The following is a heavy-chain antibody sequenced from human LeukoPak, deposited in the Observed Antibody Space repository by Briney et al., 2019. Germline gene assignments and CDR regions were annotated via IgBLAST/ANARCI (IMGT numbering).Heavy chain of an antibody. Sequence: SQTLSLTCTVSGGSISRGDYYWSWIRQPPGKGLEWIGYIYYSGSTYYNPSLKSRVTISVDTSKNQFSLKLSSVTAADTAVYYCARDLSSTSYDAFDIWGQGTMVTVSS. CDR2: IYYSGST. D-gene: IGHD2-2*01. V-gene: IGHV4-30-4*08. CDR3: ARDLSSTSYDAFDI. J-gene: IGHJ3*02. CDR1: GGSISRGDYY.